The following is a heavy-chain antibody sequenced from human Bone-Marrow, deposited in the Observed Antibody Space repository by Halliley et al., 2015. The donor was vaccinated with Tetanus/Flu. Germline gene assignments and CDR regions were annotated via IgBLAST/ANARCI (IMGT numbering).Heavy chain of an antibody. J-gene: IGHJ4*02. D-gene: IGHD5-12*01. CDR2: ITGSGATT. V-gene: IGHV3-23*01. CDR3: AKEKPIMATNFFDF. CDR1: GFTFSSNA. Sequence: SLRLSCAASGFTFSSNAMSWVRQAPGKGLEWVSAITGSGATTYYADSVRGRFTISRDNSKNTLFLQMNSLRAEVTAVYYCAKEKPIMATNFFDFWGQGTLVTVSS.